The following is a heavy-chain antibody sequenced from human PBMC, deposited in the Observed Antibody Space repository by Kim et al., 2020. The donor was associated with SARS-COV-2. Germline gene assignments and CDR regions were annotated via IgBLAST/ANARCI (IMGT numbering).Heavy chain of an antibody. Sequence: GGSLRLSCVASGFTFSDYCMTWIRQAPGKGLEWVSYITTAGNIYYADSVKGRFTISRDNAKNSLYLQMNSLRGEDTALYYCASSTMTTWDWFDSWGQGTLVTVSS. V-gene: IGHV3-11*01. CDR3: ASSTMTTWDWFDS. D-gene: IGHD4-17*01. CDR1: GFTFSDYC. CDR2: ITTAGNI. J-gene: IGHJ5*01.